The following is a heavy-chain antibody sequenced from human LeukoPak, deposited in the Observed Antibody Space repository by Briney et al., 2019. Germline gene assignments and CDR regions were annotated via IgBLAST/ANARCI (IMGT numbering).Heavy chain of an antibody. CDR2: IYTSGST. V-gene: IGHV4-4*07. J-gene: IGHJ4*02. D-gene: IGHD5-18*01. CDR1: GRSISSYY. Sequence: SETLSLTCPVSGRSISSYYWSWIRQPAGKGLEWIGRIYTSGSTNYNPSLKSRVTISIDTSKNQFSLKLNSVTAADTAAYYCARDRGYSYAFDYWGQGTLVTVSS. CDR3: ARDRGYSYAFDY.